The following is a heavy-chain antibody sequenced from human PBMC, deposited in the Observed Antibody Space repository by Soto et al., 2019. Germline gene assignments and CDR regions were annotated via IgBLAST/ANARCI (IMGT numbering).Heavy chain of an antibody. CDR3: AKDHVYSYGYQDY. V-gene: IGHV3-9*01. J-gene: IGHJ4*02. Sequence: EVRLVESGGGLAQPGRSLRLSCAASGFTFDDYAMHWVRQAPGKGLEWVSGISWNSGSIAYADSVKGRVTISRDNAKSSLYLQMNSLRTEDTALYYCAKDHVYSYGYQDYWGQGTLVTVSS. CDR2: ISWNSGSI. CDR1: GFTFDDYA. D-gene: IGHD5-18*01.